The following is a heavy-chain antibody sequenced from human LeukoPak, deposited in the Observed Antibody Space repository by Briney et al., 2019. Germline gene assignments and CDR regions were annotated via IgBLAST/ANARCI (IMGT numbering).Heavy chain of an antibody. CDR1: GGSISSYY. V-gene: IGHV4-59*01. Sequence: PSETLSLTCTVSGGSISSYYWSWIRQPPGKGLEWIGYIYNSGSTNYNPSLKSRVTISVDTSKNQFSLKLTSVTAADTAVYYCASMRAAMDAFDIWGQGTMVTVSS. J-gene: IGHJ3*02. CDR2: IYNSGST. CDR3: ASMRAAMDAFDI. D-gene: IGHD5-18*01.